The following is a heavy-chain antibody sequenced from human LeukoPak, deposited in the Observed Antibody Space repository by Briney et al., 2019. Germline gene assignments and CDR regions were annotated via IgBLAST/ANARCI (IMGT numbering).Heavy chain of an antibody. D-gene: IGHD3-3*01. V-gene: IGHV4-30-4*08. J-gene: IGHJ6*04. Sequence: PSQTLSLTCTVSGRSISSGDYYSSWIRQPPGEGLEWPGYIYYSLSTYYNPPLKSHVTKSVDTSKNQFSLKLSSVTAADTAVYHCARSRFGVAKSGMDVWGKGTTVTVSS. CDR2: IYYSLST. CDR1: GRSISSGDYY. CDR3: ARSRFGVAKSGMDV.